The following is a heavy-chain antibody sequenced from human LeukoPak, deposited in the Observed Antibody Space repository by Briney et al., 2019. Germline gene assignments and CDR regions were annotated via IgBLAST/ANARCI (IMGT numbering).Heavy chain of an antibody. D-gene: IGHD6-19*01. Sequence: SETLSLTCTVSDGSISGYYWNWIRQPAGKGLEWIGRIYTSGSTNYNPSLRSRVTMSVDTSKNQFSLKLSSVTAADTAVYYCARVGESSGWYPNWFDPWGQGTLVTVSS. V-gene: IGHV4-4*07. J-gene: IGHJ5*02. CDR3: ARVGESSGWYPNWFDP. CDR2: IYTSGST. CDR1: DGSISGYY.